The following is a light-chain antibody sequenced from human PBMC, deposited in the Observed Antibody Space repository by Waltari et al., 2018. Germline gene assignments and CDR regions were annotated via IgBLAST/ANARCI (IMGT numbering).Light chain of an antibody. J-gene: IGLJ3*02. CDR2: EVS. CDR3: SSFTNSNTWL. CDR1: TSDVGGYDY. V-gene: IGLV2-14*01. Sequence: QSALTQPASVSGSPGQSITISCTGTTSDVGGYDYVSWYQHHPGKAPNLMIYEVSNRPSGVSNRFSGSKSGNTASLTIAGLQAEDEADYYCSSFTNSNTWLFGGGTKLTVL.